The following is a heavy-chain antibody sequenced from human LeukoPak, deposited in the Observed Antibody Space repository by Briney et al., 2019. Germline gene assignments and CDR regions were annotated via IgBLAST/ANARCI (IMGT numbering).Heavy chain of an antibody. D-gene: IGHD6-13*01. V-gene: IGHV3-48*03. CDR3: ARHSIAAAGLLYYYYYMDV. CDR2: ISSSGSTI. CDR1: GFTFSSYE. J-gene: IGHJ6*03. Sequence: GGSLRLSCAASGFTFSSYEMNWVRQAPGKGLEWVSYISSSGSTIYYADSVKSRFTISRDNAKNSLYLQINSLRAEDTAVYYCARHSIAAAGLLYYYYYMDVWGKGTTVTVSS.